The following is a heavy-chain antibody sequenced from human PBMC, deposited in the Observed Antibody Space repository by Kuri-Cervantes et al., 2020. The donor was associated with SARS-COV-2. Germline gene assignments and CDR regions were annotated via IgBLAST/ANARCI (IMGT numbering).Heavy chain of an antibody. CDR3: AKDRGEQWPIYYFDY. CDR1: GFTFSGSA. CDR2: IRSKANSYAT. J-gene: IGHJ4*02. Sequence: GESLKISCAASGFTFSGSAMHWVRQASGKGLEWVGRIRSKANSYATAYAASVKGRFTISRDDSKNTAYLQMNSLKTEDTAVYYCAKDRGEQWPIYYFDYWGQGALVTVSS. D-gene: IGHD3-10*01. V-gene: IGHV3-73*01.